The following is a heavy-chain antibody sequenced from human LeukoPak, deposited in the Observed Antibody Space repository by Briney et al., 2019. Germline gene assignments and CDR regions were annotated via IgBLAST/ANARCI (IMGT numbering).Heavy chain of an antibody. D-gene: IGHD7-27*01. CDR2: IAPYTGDT. V-gene: IGHV1-2*02. Sequence: ASVKVSCKASGYTFTAYYIHWVRQAPGQGLEWMGWIAPYTGDTNYAQKFQGRVTMTRDTSINTAYMDLSRLTSDDTALYYCARDHNSENWGSLGGWGQGTLVTVSS. J-gene: IGHJ4*02. CDR3: ARDHNSENWGSLGG. CDR1: GYTFTAYY.